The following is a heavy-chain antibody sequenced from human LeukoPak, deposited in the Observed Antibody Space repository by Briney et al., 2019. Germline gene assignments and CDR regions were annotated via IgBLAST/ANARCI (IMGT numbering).Heavy chain of an antibody. CDR1: GFTFSSYA. Sequence: GGSLRLSCVASGFTFSSYAMHWVRQAPGKGLEWVAVISYDGSNKYYADSVKGRFTISRDNSKNTLYLQMNSLRAEDTAVYYCARDRAGATDYFDYWGQGTLVTVSS. V-gene: IGHV3-30-3*01. J-gene: IGHJ4*02. D-gene: IGHD1-26*01. CDR3: ARDRAGATDYFDY. CDR2: ISYDGSNK.